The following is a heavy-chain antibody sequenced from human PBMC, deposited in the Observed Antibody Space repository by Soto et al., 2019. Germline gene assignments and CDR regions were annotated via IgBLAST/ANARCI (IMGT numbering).Heavy chain of an antibody. CDR2: TYYRSKWYN. J-gene: IGHJ5*02. CDR3: ARYSYGYSAQENWFDP. D-gene: IGHD5-18*01. V-gene: IGHV6-1*01. Sequence: SQTLSLTCSISGDSVSSNSAAWNWIRQSPSRGLEWLGRTYYRSKWYNDYAVSVKSRITINPDTSKNQFSLQLNSVTPEDTAVYYCARYSYGYSAQENWFDPWGQGTLVTVSS. CDR1: GDSVSSNSAA.